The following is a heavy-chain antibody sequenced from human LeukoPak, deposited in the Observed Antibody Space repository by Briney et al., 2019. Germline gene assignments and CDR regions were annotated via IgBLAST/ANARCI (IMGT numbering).Heavy chain of an antibody. D-gene: IGHD2-8*02. V-gene: IGHV1-46*01. CDR2: INPSGGST. CDR1: GYTFTSYY. J-gene: IGHJ6*03. CDR3: ARDLLAYGGRYYMDV. Sequence: ASVEVSCKASGYTFTSYYMHWVRQAPGQGLEWMGIINPSGGSTSYAQKFQGRVTMTRDTSTSTVYMELSSLRSEDTAVYYCARDLLAYGGRYYMDVWGKGTTVTVSS.